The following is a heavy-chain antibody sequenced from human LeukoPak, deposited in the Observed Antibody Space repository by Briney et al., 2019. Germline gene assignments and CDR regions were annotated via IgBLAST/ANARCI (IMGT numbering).Heavy chain of an antibody. V-gene: IGHV3-30*14. CDR3: ASLLEPLSPYYYYGMDV. Sequence: GGSLRLSCAASGFTFSSYAMHWVRQAPGKGLEWVAVISYDGSNKYYADSVKGRFTISRDNSKNTLYLQMNSLRAEDTAVYYCASLLEPLSPYYYYGMDVWGQGTTVTVSS. CDR2: ISYDGSNK. D-gene: IGHD1-1*01. CDR1: GFTFSSYA. J-gene: IGHJ6*02.